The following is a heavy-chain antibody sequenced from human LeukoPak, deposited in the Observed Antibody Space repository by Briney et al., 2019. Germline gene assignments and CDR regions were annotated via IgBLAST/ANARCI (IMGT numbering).Heavy chain of an antibody. Sequence: ASVKVSFTASGYTFSGYYMHWVRQAPGQGLEWMGWINPNSGGTNYAQKFQSRVTMTRDTSISTAYMELSRLRYDDTAVYYCARGRIVVVPAAIGYWGQGTLVTVSS. V-gene: IGHV1-2*02. J-gene: IGHJ4*02. CDR2: INPNSGGT. D-gene: IGHD2-2*01. CDR1: GYTFSGYY. CDR3: ARGRIVVVPAAIGY.